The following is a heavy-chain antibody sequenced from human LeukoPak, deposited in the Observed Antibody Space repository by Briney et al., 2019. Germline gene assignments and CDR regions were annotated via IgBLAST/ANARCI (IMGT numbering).Heavy chain of an antibody. CDR2: IYYSGST. Sequence: PSETLSLTCTVSGGSISSYYWSWIRQPPGKGLEWIGYIYYSGSTNYNPSLKSRVTISVDTSKNQFSLKLSSVTAADTAVYYCARDVFARGLDHWGQGTLVTVSS. CDR1: GGSISSYY. D-gene: IGHD3-3*01. J-gene: IGHJ4*02. CDR3: ARDVFARGLDH. V-gene: IGHV4-59*01.